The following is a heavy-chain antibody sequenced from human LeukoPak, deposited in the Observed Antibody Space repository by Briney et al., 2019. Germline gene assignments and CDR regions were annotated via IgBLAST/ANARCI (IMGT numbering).Heavy chain of an antibody. D-gene: IGHD3-10*01. CDR1: GFTFSSYP. CDR2: LSGDGRST. J-gene: IGHJ4*02. CDR3: AKGPQEFRVKTSLYFDC. V-gene: IGHV3-23*01. Sequence: GESLRLSCAASGFTFSSYPMTWLRQAPGKGLEWVSSLSGDGRSTYYADSVKGRFTISRDNSKNTLYLHMNSLRAEDTAVYYWAKGPQEFRVKTSLYFDCGGQGTLVTVSS.